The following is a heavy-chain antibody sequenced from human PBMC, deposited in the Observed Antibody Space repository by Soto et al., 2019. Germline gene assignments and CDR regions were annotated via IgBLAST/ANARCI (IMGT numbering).Heavy chain of an antibody. CDR2: ISSSSSTI. V-gene: IGHV3-48*01. D-gene: IGHD2-2*01. CDR3: ARDVRGYCSSTSCQIYYYYYMDV. J-gene: IGHJ6*03. Sequence: GGSLRLSCAASGFTFSSYSMNWVRQAPGKGLEWVSYISSSSSTIYYADTVKGQFTISRDNAKNSLYMQMNKLRAEDTAVYYCARDVRGYCSSTSCQIYYYYYMDVWGKGTTVTVSS. CDR1: GFTFSSYS.